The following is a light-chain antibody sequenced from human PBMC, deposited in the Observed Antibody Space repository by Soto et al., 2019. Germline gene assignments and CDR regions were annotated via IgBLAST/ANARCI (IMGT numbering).Light chain of an antibody. CDR2: DAT. V-gene: IGKV1-33*01. CDR1: QYISKY. J-gene: IGKJ5*01. CDR3: QHYDNLPLT. Sequence: DLQMTQSPSSLSASVGDRVTITCQSSQYISKYLDWYQQKPGKAPMLLDYDATNMETGVRARFSGSRSGTDFTFTISSLQPEDIATYYCQHYDNLPLTFGQGTRLEIK.